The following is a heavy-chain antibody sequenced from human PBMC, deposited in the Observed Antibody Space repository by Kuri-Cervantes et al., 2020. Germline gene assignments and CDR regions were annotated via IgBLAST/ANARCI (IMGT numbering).Heavy chain of an antibody. D-gene: IGHD3-3*01. CDR1: GFTFSSYW. J-gene: IGHJ6*02. Sequence: GGSLRLSCAASGFTFSSYWMSWVRQAPGKGLEWVANIKQDGSEKYYVDSVKGRFTISRDNSKNTLYLQMNSLRAEDTAVYYCAKGERDYDFWSGYYEMSYYYYYGMDVCGQGTTVTVSS. CDR2: IKQDGSEK. V-gene: IGHV3-7*01. CDR3: AKGERDYDFWSGYYEMSYYYYYGMDV.